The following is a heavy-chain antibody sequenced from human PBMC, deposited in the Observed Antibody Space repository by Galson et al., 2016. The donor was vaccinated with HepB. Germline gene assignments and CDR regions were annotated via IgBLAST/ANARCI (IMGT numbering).Heavy chain of an antibody. CDR1: GYSLTTYW. V-gene: IGHV5-51*01. Sequence: QSGAEVKKPGESLKISCKGSGYSLTTYWIGWVRQMPGKGLEWMGTIYLGDSDSRHSPSFQGQVTMSADKSITTALLQWTSLKASDTAIYYCASKLTPKDQFDQWGQGTQVTVSS. J-gene: IGHJ4*02. CDR2: IYLGDSDS. CDR3: ASKLTPKDQFDQ.